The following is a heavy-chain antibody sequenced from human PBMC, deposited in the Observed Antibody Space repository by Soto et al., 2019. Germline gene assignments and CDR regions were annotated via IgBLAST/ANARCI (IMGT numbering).Heavy chain of an antibody. J-gene: IGHJ6*02. CDR2: IYYSGST. Sequence: SETLSLTCTVSGGSISSGDYYWSWIRQPPGKGLEWIGYIYYSGSTYYNPSLKSRVTISVDTSKNQFSLKLSSVTAADTAVYYCARDHRVTTGYYYYYYGMDVWGQGTTVTVSS. CDR3: ARDHRVTTGYYYYYYGMDV. D-gene: IGHD4-4*01. CDR1: GGSISSGDYY. V-gene: IGHV4-30-4*01.